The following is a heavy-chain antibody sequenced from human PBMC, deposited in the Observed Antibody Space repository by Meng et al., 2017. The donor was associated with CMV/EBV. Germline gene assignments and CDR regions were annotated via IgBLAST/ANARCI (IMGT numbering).Heavy chain of an antibody. CDR3: AKDLGLAGPYYFDR. D-gene: IGHD6-19*01. J-gene: IGHJ4*02. V-gene: IGHV3-30*04. CDR2: IAYDGSNK. Sequence: GRSLKISCAASGFTFSSYAMHWVRQAPGKGLEWLAIIAYDGSNKYYADSVKGRFTISRDNFRNTLFLQMDSLRSEDTAVYYCAKDLGLAGPYYFDRWGQGSLVTVSS. CDR1: GFTFSSYA.